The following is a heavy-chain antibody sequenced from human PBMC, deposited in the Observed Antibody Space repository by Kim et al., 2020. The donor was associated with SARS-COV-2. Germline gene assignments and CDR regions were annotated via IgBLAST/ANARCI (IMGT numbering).Heavy chain of an antibody. CDR1: GFTFSSYG. V-gene: IGHV3-30*18. J-gene: IGHJ6*02. D-gene: IGHD3-22*01. CDR2: ISYDGSNK. Sequence: GGSLRLSCAASGFTFSSYGMHWVRQAPGKGLEWVAVISYDGSNKYYADSVKGRFTISRDNSKNTLYLQMNSLRAEDTAVYYCAKAYPDSSGYYFEIRREGYYGMDVWGQGTTVTVSS. CDR3: AKAYPDSSGYYFEIRREGYYGMDV.